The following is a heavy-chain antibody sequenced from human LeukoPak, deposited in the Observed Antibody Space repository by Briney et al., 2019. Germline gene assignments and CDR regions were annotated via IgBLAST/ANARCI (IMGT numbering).Heavy chain of an antibody. J-gene: IGHJ3*02. Sequence: SETLSLTCTVSGGSISSGGSYWSWIRQPPGKGLEWIGYIYHSGSTYYNPSLKSRVTISVDRSKNQFSLKLSSVTAADTAVYYCARDGSSSTRGAFDIWGQGTMVTVSS. CDR3: ARDGSSSTRGAFDI. CDR2: IYHSGST. D-gene: IGHD6-6*01. CDR1: GGSISSGGSY. V-gene: IGHV4-30-2*01.